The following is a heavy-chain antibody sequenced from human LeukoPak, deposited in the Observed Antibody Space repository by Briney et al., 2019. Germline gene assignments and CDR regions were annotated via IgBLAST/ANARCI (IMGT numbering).Heavy chain of an antibody. V-gene: IGHV4-34*01. CDR2: INHSGST. D-gene: IGHD5-12*01. Sequence: SETLSLTCAVYGGSFSGYYWSWIRQPPGKGLEWIGEINHSGSTNYNPSLKSRVTISVDTSKNQFSLKLSSVTAADTAVYYCARGTRWLRFPYYWGQGTLVTVSS. CDR1: GGSFSGYY. J-gene: IGHJ4*02. CDR3: ARGTRWLRFPYY.